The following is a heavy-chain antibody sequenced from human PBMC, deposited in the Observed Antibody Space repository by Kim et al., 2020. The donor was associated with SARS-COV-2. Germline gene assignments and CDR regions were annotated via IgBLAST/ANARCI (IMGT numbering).Heavy chain of an antibody. Sequence: GGSLRLSCAASGFTFGDYAMHWVRQAPGKGLEWVSGISWNSGSIGYADSVKGRFTISRDNAKNSLYLQMNSLRAEDTALYYCAKVRRNIVVADAFDIWGQGTMVTVSS. V-gene: IGHV3-9*01. CDR1: GFTFGDYA. D-gene: IGHD2-2*01. CDR3: AKVRRNIVVADAFDI. J-gene: IGHJ3*02. CDR2: ISWNSGSI.